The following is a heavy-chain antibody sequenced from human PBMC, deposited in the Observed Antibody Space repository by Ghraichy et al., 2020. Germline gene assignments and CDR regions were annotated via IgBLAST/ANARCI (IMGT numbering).Heavy chain of an antibody. V-gene: IGHV1-45*02. CDR2: ITPFNGNT. CDR3: VGQLVPTQSDAFDI. D-gene: IGHD6-13*01. J-gene: IGHJ3*02. Sequence: SVKVSCKASGYTFTYRSLHWVRHAPGQALEWMGWITPFNGNTNYAQKFQDRVTITRDRSMSTAYMELSSLRSEDTAMYYCVGQLVPTQSDAFDIWGQGTMVTVSS. CDR1: GYTFTYRS.